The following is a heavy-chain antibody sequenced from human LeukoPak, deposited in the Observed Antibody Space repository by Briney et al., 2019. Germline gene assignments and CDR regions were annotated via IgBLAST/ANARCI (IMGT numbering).Heavy chain of an antibody. CDR2: IHYTGST. Sequence: SEILSLTCTVSGGSITSSYWSWIRQSPGKGLEWIGYIHYTGSTNYNPSLKSRVTMLIDTSKNQFSLKLSSVTAADTAVYYCARGRYSAGDNWLDPWGQGTLVTVSS. CDR3: ARGRYSAGDNWLDP. V-gene: IGHV4-59*01. J-gene: IGHJ5*02. D-gene: IGHD3-9*01. CDR1: GGSITSSY.